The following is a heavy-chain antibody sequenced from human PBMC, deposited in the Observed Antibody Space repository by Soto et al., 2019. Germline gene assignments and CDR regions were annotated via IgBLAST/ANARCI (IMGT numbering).Heavy chain of an antibody. Sequence: QVQLQESGPGLVKPSQTLSLTCTVSGGSISSGGYYWSWIRQHPGKGLEWIGYIYYSGSTYYNPSLKSRVTISVDTSKNQFSRKLSSVTAADTAVYYCARAGDYYDSSGYYLVYYGMDVWGQGTTVTVSS. CDR3: ARAGDYYDSSGYYLVYYGMDV. CDR2: IYYSGST. V-gene: IGHV4-31*03. J-gene: IGHJ6*02. CDR1: GGSISSGGYY. D-gene: IGHD3-22*01.